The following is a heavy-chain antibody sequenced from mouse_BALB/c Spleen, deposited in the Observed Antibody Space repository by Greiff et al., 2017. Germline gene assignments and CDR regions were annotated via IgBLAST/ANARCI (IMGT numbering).Heavy chain of an antibody. CDR1: GYTFTSYT. CDR2: INPSSGYT. V-gene: IGHV1-4*01. D-gene: IGHD2-4*01. CDR3: ARSPRMITTGDFDY. J-gene: IGHJ2*01. Sequence: VQLQESGAELTRPGASVKMSCKASGYTFTSYTMHWVKQRPGQGLEWIGYINPSSGYTNYNQKFKDKATLTADKSSSTAYMQLSSLTSEDSAVYYCARSPRMITTGDFDYWGQGTTLTVSS.